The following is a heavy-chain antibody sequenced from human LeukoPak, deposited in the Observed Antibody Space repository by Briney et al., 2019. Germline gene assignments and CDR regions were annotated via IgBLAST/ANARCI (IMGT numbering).Heavy chain of an antibody. V-gene: IGHV1-69*13. CDR1: GGTFSSYP. D-gene: IGHD3-16*02. CDR2: IIPVFGTA. Sequence: SVKVSCKASGGTFSSYPISWVRQAPGQGLEWMGGIIPVFGTANYAQKFQGRVTITADESTSTAYMELSSLRAEDTAVYYCARGMITFGGVIAQPFDYWGQGTLVTVSS. CDR3: ARGMITFGGVIAQPFDY. J-gene: IGHJ4*02.